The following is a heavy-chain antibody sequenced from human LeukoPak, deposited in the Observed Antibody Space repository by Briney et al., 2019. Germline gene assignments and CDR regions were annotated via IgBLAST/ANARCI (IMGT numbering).Heavy chain of an antibody. Sequence: SETLSLTCTVSGGSISSYYWSWIRQPPGKGLEWIGYIYYSGSTNYNPSLKSRVTISVDTSKNQFSLKLSSVTAADTAVYYCARALSITRGGFDPWGQGTLVTVSS. CDR2: IYYSGST. CDR1: GGSISSYY. D-gene: IGHD3-10*01. V-gene: IGHV4-59*01. J-gene: IGHJ5*02. CDR3: ARALSITRGGFDP.